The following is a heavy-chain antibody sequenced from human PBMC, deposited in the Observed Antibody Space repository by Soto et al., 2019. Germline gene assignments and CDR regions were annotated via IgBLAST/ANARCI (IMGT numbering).Heavy chain of an antibody. Sequence: SGPTLVNPTETLTLTCAVSGFSLSNPRMGVSWIRQPPGRALEWLAHIFSSHEDSCSPSLKDRLTISKDTSKSQVVLTMTHMDPADTATYYCARVSVYYDNSGYYSFDSWGQGTLVTVSS. D-gene: IGHD3-22*01. CDR3: ARVSVYYDNSGYYSFDS. CDR2: IFSSHED. J-gene: IGHJ5*01. CDR1: GFSLSNPRMG. V-gene: IGHV2-26*01.